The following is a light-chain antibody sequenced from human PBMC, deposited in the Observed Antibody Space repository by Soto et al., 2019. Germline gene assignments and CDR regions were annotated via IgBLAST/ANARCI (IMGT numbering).Light chain of an antibody. CDR3: QSFDSSLSGSGV. J-gene: IGLJ3*02. CDR2: GHN. Sequence: QSALTQPPSVSGAPGQRVTISCTGSLSNIGAGYEVHWYQQLPGTAPKLLISGHNNRPSGVPDRFFGSKSGTSASLTIIGLQADDEAEYFCQSFDSSLSGSGVFGGGTQLTVL. CDR1: LSNIGAGYE. V-gene: IGLV1-40*01.